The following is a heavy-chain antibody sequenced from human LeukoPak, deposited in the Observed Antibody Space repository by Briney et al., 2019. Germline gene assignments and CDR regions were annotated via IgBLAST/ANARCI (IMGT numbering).Heavy chain of an antibody. V-gene: IGHV1-2*02. CDR1: GYTFTGYY. J-gene: IGHJ4*02. D-gene: IGHD3-10*01. Sequence: ASVKVSCKASGYTFTGYYIHWVRPAPGQGLDWMGWINPNSGGTNYAQKFQGRVTMTRDTSISTAYMELSRLRSDDTAVFYCARVYYYASGRLDSWGQGTLTVSS. CDR2: INPNSGGT. CDR3: ARVYYYASGRLDS.